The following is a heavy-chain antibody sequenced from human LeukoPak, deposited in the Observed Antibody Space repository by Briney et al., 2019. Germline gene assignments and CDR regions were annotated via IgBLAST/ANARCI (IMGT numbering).Heavy chain of an antibody. Sequence: GESLKISCKGSGYSFTSYWIGWVRQMPGKGLEWMGIIYPGDSDTRYSPSFQGQVTISADKSISTAYLQSSSLKASDTAMYYCAGGSHCNNNICYPPWSDYWGQGTLVTVSS. CDR2: IYPGDSDT. D-gene: IGHD2-8*01. J-gene: IGHJ4*02. CDR1: GYSFTSYW. CDR3: AGGSHCNNNICYPPWSDY. V-gene: IGHV5-51*01.